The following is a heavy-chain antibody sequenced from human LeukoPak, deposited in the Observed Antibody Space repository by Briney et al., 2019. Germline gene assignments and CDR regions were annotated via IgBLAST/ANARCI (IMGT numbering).Heavy chain of an antibody. CDR3: ARARSGWYLGQFDY. D-gene: IGHD6-19*01. CDR1: GSTFSSYA. CDR2: ISYDGSNK. Sequence: PGGSPRLSCVVSGSTFSSYAMHWVRQAPGKGLEWVAVISYDGSNKYYADSVKGRFTISRDNSKNTLYLQMNSLRAEDTAVYYCARARSGWYLGQFDYWGQGTLVTVSS. J-gene: IGHJ4*02. V-gene: IGHV3-30*04.